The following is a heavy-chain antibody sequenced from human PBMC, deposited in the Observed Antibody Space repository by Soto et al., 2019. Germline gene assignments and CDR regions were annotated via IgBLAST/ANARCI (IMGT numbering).Heavy chain of an antibody. CDR1: GFTFSSYG. J-gene: IGHJ6*02. V-gene: IGHV3-33*01. CDR2: IWYDGSNK. Sequence: MQLLESGGGLVQPGGSLRLSCAASGFTFSSYGMHWVRQAPGKGLEWVAVIWYDGSNKYYADSVKGRFTISRDNSKNTLYLQMNSLRAEDTAVYYCARGLVGATNYYGMDVWGQGTTVTVSS. D-gene: IGHD1-26*01. CDR3: ARGLVGATNYYGMDV.